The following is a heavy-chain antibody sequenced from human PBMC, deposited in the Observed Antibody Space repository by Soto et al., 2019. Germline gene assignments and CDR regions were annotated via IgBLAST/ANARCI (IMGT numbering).Heavy chain of an antibody. CDR2: ISHLEST. D-gene: IGHD5-12*01. J-gene: IGHJ4*02. V-gene: IGHV4-30-2*06. CDR3: ERGGGYASFDY. CDR1: GASISYGGFS. Sequence: PSETLSLTCTVSGASISYGGFSWSWIRQSPGKGLEWIGYISHLESTYFHPSFKSRLTMSIDRTRNQFSLKLSSVTAADMAVYYCERGGGYASFDYWGQGVLVPVSS.